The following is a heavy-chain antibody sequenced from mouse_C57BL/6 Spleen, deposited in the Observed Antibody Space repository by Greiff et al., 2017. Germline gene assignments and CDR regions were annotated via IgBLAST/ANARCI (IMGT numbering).Heavy chain of an antibody. J-gene: IGHJ4*01. CDR2: ISYDGSN. CDR1: GYSITSGYY. V-gene: IGHV3-6*01. D-gene: IGHD2-2*01. CDR3: VTIYYAYVYAMDY. Sequence: DVQLQESGPGLVKPSQSLSLTCSVTGYSITSGYYWNWIRQFPGNKLEWMGYISYDGSNNYNPSLKNRISITRDTSKNQFFLKLNSVTTEDTATYYCVTIYYAYVYAMDYWGQGTSVTVSP.